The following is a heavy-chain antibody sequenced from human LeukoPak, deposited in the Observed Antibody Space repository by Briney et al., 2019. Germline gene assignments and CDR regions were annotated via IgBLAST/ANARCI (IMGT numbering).Heavy chain of an antibody. CDR1: GGSISSSSYH. Sequence: SETLSLTCTVSGGSISSSSYHWGWIRQPPGKGLEWIGTIYSSGSSYYNPSLESRLTISVDTSRNQFSLKLSSVTASDTAVYYCATRYGSGTYPRYYFDSWGQGTLVTVSS. D-gene: IGHD3-10*01. CDR3: ATRYGSGTYPRYYFDS. J-gene: IGHJ4*02. CDR2: IYSSGSS. V-gene: IGHV4-39*01.